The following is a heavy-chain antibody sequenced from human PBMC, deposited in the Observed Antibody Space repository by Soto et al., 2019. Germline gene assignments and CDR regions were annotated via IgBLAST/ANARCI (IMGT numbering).Heavy chain of an antibody. Sequence: GSLRRTCTASGFTVSSNYMSWVRQAPGKGLEWVSVIYSGGSTYYADSVKGRFTISRDNSKNTLYLQMNSLRAEDTAVYYCARDPPSWYCSSTSCTHAFDIWGQGTMVTVSS. CDR1: GFTVSSNY. CDR2: IYSGGST. D-gene: IGHD2-2*01. J-gene: IGHJ3*02. V-gene: IGHV3-53*01. CDR3: ARDPPSWYCSSTSCTHAFDI.